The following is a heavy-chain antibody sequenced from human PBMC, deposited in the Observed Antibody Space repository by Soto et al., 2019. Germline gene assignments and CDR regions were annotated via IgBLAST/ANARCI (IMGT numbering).Heavy chain of an antibody. CDR2: IYDTGISGYTPST. J-gene: IGHJ6*02. V-gene: IGHV4-59*01. CDR3: APGEAAFFYYGLDV. CDR1: GGCITSSY. Sequence: PXASLSLTCTVCGGCITSSYWSWIGRPPGKGLEWIAYIYDTGISGYTPSTSYNPSLKSRVTMSVDTSKSQFSLKLTSVTAADTAVHYCAPGEAAFFYYGLDVCGQRITVTVSS.